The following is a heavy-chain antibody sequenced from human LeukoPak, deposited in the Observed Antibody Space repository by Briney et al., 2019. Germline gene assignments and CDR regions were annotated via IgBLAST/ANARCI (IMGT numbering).Heavy chain of an antibody. CDR3: ARLIQLWLQGGYYFDY. Sequence: SETLSLTCAVYGGSFSGYYWSWIRQPPGKGLEWIGEINHSGSTNYNPSLKSRVTISVDTSKNQFSLKLSSVTAADTAVYYCARLIQLWLQGGYYFDYWGQGTLVTVSS. J-gene: IGHJ4*02. CDR1: GGSFSGYY. V-gene: IGHV4-34*01. D-gene: IGHD5-18*01. CDR2: INHSGST.